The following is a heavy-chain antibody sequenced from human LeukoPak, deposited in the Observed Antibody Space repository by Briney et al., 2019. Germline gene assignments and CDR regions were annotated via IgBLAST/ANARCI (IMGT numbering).Heavy chain of an antibody. V-gene: IGHV3-20*04. J-gene: IGHJ4*02. CDR3: ARVGGFDSSGYFVY. D-gene: IGHD3-22*01. CDR2: INWNGGST. CDR1: GFTFDDYG. Sequence: PGGSLRLSCAASGFTFDDYGMSWVRHAPGKGLEWVSGINWNGGSTGYADSVKGRFTISRDNAKNSLYLQMNSLGAEDTALYYCARVGGFDSSGYFVYWGQGTLVTVSS.